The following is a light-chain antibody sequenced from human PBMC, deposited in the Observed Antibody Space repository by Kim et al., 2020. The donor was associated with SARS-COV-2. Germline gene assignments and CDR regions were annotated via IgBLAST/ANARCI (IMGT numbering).Light chain of an antibody. CDR1: SSTSGNNH. J-gene: IGLJ2*01. Sequence: VHNSTIGCSASSSTSGNNHGSWYQQRPGTAPDILVYDNQNPPSGNRDRVSGSRTCTSATIGRTELQNGDDSDYHCEACDSSLSAVFGGGTQLTVL. V-gene: IGLV1-51*01. CDR3: EACDSSLSAV. CDR2: DNQ.